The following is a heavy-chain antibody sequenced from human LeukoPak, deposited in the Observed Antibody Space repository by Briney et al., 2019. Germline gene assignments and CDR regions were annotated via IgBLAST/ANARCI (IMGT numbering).Heavy chain of an antibody. J-gene: IGHJ6*02. V-gene: IGHV3-7*01. CDR2: IKQDGSEK. CDR1: GFTFSSYW. CDR3: ARDDGYNLDGYYYYGMDV. D-gene: IGHD5-24*01. Sequence: GGSLRLSCAASGFTFSSYWMGWVRQAPGKGLEWVANIKQDGSEKYYVDSVRGRFTISRDTAKISLYLQMNSLRAEDTAVYYCARDDGYNLDGYYYYGMDVWGQGTTVAVSS.